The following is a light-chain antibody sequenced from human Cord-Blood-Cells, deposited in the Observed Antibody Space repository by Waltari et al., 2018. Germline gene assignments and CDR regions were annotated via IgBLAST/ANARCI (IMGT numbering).Light chain of an antibody. V-gene: IGKV1-39*01. Sequence: DIQMTQSPSSLSASVGDRVTITCRASQRISSYLNWYQQKPGKAPKLLIYAASSLQSGVPSRFSGSGSETDFTLTISSLQPEDFATYYCQQSYSTLYTFGQGTKLEIK. CDR1: QRISSY. CDR3: QQSYSTLYT. CDR2: AAS. J-gene: IGKJ2*01.